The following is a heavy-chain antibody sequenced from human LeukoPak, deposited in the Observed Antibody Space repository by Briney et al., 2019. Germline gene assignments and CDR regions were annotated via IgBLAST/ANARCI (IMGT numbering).Heavy chain of an antibody. J-gene: IGHJ5*02. CDR3: ARRLTQYDCFDP. Sequence: SQTLSLICAISGDSVSSNSVTWNWIRQSPSRGLEWLGRTYYRSTWYNDYAVSVRGRITVNPDTSKNQFSLHLNSVTPEDTAVYYCARRLTQYDCFDPWGQGILVTVSS. V-gene: IGHV6-1*01. D-gene: IGHD2-2*01. CDR2: TYYRSTWYN. CDR1: GDSVSSNSVT.